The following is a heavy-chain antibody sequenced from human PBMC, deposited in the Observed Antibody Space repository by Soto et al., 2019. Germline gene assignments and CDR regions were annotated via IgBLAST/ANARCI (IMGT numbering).Heavy chain of an antibody. CDR2: IYYSGRT. CDR1: GGSISSGGYY. D-gene: IGHD2-21*01. Sequence: QVQLQEAGPGLVKPSQTLCLTCTVSGGSISSGGYYWSWIRQHPGEGLAWIVYIYYSGRTYYNPSLKSRVTISEDTSNNQFSLKRSSVTAADTAVYYCARGVIHWGQGTLVTVSS. V-gene: IGHV4-31*03. CDR3: ARGVIH. J-gene: IGHJ4*02.